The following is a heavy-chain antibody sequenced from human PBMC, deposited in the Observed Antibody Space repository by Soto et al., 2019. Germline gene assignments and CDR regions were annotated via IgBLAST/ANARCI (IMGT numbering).Heavy chain of an antibody. CDR2: IIPIFGTA. D-gene: IGHD4-17*01. Sequence: SGRLCCKASGGTFSSYGISWVRQSPGQGLEWMGGIIPIFGTANYAQKFQGRVTITADKSTSTAYMELSSLRSEDTAVYYCARDPDYGDYGDAFDIWGQGTMVTVSS. CDR3: ARDPDYGDYGDAFDI. V-gene: IGHV1-69*06. CDR1: GGTFSSYG. J-gene: IGHJ3*02.